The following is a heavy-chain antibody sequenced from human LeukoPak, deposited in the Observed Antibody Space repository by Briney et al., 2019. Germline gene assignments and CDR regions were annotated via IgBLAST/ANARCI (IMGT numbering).Heavy chain of an antibody. Sequence: PSETLSLTCTVSGGSISSSSYYWGWIRQPPGKGLEWIGSIYYSGSTYYNPSLKSRVTISVDTSKNQFSLKLSSVTAADTAVYYCARGSVAVAGVGAFDIWGQGTMVTVSS. CDR1: GGSISSSSYY. J-gene: IGHJ3*02. CDR3: ARGSVAVAGVGAFDI. V-gene: IGHV4-39*01. D-gene: IGHD6-19*01. CDR2: IYYSGST.